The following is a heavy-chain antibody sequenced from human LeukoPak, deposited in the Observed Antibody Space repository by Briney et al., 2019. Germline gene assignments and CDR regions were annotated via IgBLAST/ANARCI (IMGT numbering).Heavy chain of an antibody. CDR1: GFTFSSYS. V-gene: IGHV3-7*01. J-gene: IGHJ4*02. CDR3: ARSPGGWYYFDY. D-gene: IGHD6-19*01. CDR2: IMQDGSEQ. Sequence: PGGSLRLSCAASGFTFSSYSMNWVRQAPGKGLEWVANIMQDGSEQYYVDSVKGRFTISRDNAKNSLYLQMNSLRAEDTAVYYCARSPGGWYYFDYWGQGTLVTVSS.